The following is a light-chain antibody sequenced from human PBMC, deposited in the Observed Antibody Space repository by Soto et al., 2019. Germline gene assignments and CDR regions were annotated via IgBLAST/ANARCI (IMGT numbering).Light chain of an antibody. V-gene: IGKV3D-11*01. Sequence: EILQTQSPVTLSLSPGERATLSCRASQGISSYLAWYQLKPGQAPRLLSYDASNRPTGIPARFSGSGPGTDFTLSISSLEPDDFAVYYCQQRSNWLTFGGGTKVEIK. CDR2: DAS. CDR1: QGISSY. CDR3: QQRSNWLT. J-gene: IGKJ4*01.